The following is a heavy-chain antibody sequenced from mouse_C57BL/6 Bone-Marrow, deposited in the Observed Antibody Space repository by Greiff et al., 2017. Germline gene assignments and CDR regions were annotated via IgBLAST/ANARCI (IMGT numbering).Heavy chain of an antibody. D-gene: IGHD1-1*01. V-gene: IGHV1-82*01. CDR3: ALITPVVAGGDYFDY. CDR2: IYPGDGDT. CDR1: GYAFSSSW. J-gene: IGHJ2*01. Sequence: VQLQESGPELVKPGASVKISCKASGYAFSSSWMNWVKQRPGKGLEWIGRIYPGDGDTNYNGKFKGKATLTADKSSSTDYMQLSSLTSEDSAVYFCALITPVVAGGDYFDYWGQGTTLTVSS.